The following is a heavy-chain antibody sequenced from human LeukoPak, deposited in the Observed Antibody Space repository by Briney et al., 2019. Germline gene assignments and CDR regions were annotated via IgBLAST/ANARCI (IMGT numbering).Heavy chain of an antibody. V-gene: IGHV1-46*01. Sequence: ASVKVSCKASGYTFTSYYMHWVRPAPGQGLEWMGIINPSCGSTSYAQKFQGRVTMTRDMSTSTVYMELSSLRSEDTAVYYCARVGYSGYDLGDFDYWGQGTLVTVSS. CDR2: INPSCGST. J-gene: IGHJ4*02. CDR3: ARVGYSGYDLGDFDY. CDR1: GYTFTSYY. D-gene: IGHD5-12*01.